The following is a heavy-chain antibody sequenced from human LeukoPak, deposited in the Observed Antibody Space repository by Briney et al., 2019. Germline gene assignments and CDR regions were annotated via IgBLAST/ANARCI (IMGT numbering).Heavy chain of an antibody. CDR1: GGSISSYY. CDR2: IYYSGST. CDR3: ARALRWYSSGWWIGAFDI. Sequence: SETLSLTCTVSGGSISSYYWSWIRQPPGKGLEWIGYIYYSGSTNYNPSLKSRVTISVDTSKNQFSLKLSSVTAADTAVYYCARALRWYSSGWWIGAFDIWGQGTMVTVSS. J-gene: IGHJ3*02. D-gene: IGHD6-19*01. V-gene: IGHV4-59*01.